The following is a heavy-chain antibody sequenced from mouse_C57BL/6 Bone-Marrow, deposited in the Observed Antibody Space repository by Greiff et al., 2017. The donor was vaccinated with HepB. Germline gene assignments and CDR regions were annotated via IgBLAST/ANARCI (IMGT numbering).Heavy chain of an antibody. J-gene: IGHJ2*01. CDR3: ARKTTVALYYFDY. D-gene: IGHD1-1*01. CDR1: GYTFTSYW. V-gene: IGHV1-59*01. CDR2: IDPSDSYT. Sequence: QVQLQQPGAELVRPGTSVKLSCKASGYTFTSYWMHWVKQRPGQGLEWIGVIDPSDSYTNYNQKFKGKATLTVDTSSSTAYMQLSSLTSEDSAVYYCARKTTVALYYFDYWGQGTTLTVSS.